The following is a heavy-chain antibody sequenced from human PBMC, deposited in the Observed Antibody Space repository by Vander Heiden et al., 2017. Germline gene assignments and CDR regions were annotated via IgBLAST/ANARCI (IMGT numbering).Heavy chain of an antibody. CDR2: IRYDGNNK. D-gene: IGHD6-6*01. V-gene: IGHV3-33*01. CDR3: ARDEVQQVVFYYYYGMDV. CDR1: CFTFSSFG. J-gene: IGHJ6*02. Sequence: QGQLVESGGGVVQPGRSLGLSCAASCFTFSSFGMHWVRQAPGRGLDWVAAIRYDGNNKYYADSVKGRFTISRDNSKNTLYLQMKSLGAEDTAVYYCARDEVQQVVFYYYYGMDVWGQGTTVTVSS.